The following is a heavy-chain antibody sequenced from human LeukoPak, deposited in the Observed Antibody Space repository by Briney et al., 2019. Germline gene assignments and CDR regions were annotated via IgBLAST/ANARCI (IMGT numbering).Heavy chain of an antibody. D-gene: IGHD3-9*01. CDR3: AKTGPYRDYDILTGYYNAYYFDY. J-gene: IGHJ4*02. CDR1: GFIFSTYG. V-gene: IGHV3-23*01. Sequence: GGSLRLSCAASGFIFSTYGMYWVRQAPGKGLEWVSAISGSGGSTYYADSVKGRFTISRDNSKNTLYLQMNSLRAEDTAVYYCAKTGPYRDYDILTGYYNAYYFDYWGQGTLVTVSS. CDR2: ISGSGGST.